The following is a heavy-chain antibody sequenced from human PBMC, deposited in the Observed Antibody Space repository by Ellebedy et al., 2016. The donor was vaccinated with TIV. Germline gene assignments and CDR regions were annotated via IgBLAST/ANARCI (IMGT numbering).Heavy chain of an antibody. CDR2: FLPMFGTA. Sequence: ASVKVSCKAFGGTFSTYALNWVRQAPGQGLEWIGAFLPMFGTATSAPKFQGRVTITADESMTTAYMDLSSLRSEDTAVYYCARVRWATEAQGVPFHYGMDVWGQGTTVTVTS. CDR1: GGTFSTYA. V-gene: IGHV1-69*13. CDR3: ARVRWATEAQGVPFHYGMDV. J-gene: IGHJ6*02. D-gene: IGHD1-26*01.